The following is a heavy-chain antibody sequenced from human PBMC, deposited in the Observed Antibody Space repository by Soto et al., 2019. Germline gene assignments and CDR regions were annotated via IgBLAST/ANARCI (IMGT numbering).Heavy chain of an antibody. V-gene: IGHV3-15*01. Sequence: LRLSCAASGFSFSNAWMSWVRQAPGKGLEWVGRIKTKTDGGTTDYAVPVKGRFTISRDDSKNILYLQMNSLKTEDTAIYYCTTDQITMIREFITTSFDYWGQGTLVT. CDR3: TTDQITMIREFITTSFDY. CDR1: GFSFSNAW. CDR2: IKTKTDGGTT. J-gene: IGHJ4*02. D-gene: IGHD3-22*01.